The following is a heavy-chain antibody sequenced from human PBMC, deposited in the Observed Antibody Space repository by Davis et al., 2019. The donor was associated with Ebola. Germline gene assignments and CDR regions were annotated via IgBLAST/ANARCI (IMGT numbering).Heavy chain of an antibody. Sequence: SVKVSCKASRGTFSSYAISWVRQAPGQGLEWMGGIIPIFGTANYAQKFQGRVTITADESTSTAYMELSSLRSEDTAVYYCARASALYNWFDPWGQGTLVTVSS. CDR2: IIPIFGTA. D-gene: IGHD2-2*01. V-gene: IGHV1-69*13. CDR1: RGTFSSYA. CDR3: ARASALYNWFDP. J-gene: IGHJ5*02.